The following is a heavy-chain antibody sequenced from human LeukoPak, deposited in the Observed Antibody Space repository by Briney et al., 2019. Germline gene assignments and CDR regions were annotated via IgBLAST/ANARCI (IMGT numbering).Heavy chain of an antibody. CDR1: GGSFSGYY. Sequence: SETLSLTCAVYGGSFSGYYWSWIRQPPGKGLEWIGEINHSGSTNYNPSLKSRVTISVDTSKNQFSLKLSSVTAADTAVYYCATFYLVARGFDYWGQGTLVTVSS. CDR2: INHSGST. CDR3: ATFYLVARGFDY. V-gene: IGHV4-34*01. J-gene: IGHJ4*02. D-gene: IGHD2/OR15-2a*01.